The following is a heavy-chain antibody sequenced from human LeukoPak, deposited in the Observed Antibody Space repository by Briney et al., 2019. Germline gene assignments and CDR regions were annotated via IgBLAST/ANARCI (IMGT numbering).Heavy chain of an antibody. D-gene: IGHD6-13*01. V-gene: IGHV4-59*12. CDR2: IYSSGST. J-gene: IGHJ4*02. Sequence: SETLSLTCIVSGVSISSYYWSWIRQPPGKGLEWIGYIYSSGSTDYNPSLKSRVTISLDTSNHQFSLKLTSVTAADTAVYYCASRDSSSCIAYWGQGPLVTVSS. CDR1: GVSISSYY. CDR3: ASRDSSSCIAY.